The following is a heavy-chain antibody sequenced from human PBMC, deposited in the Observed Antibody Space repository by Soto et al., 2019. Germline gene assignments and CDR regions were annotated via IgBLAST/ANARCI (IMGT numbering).Heavy chain of an antibody. CDR3: ARSIRPGENGEDY. CDR1: GGTFSSYT. V-gene: IGHV1-69*02. J-gene: IGHJ4*02. CDR2: IIPILGIA. Sequence: ASVKVSCKASGGTFSSYTISWVRQAPGQGLEWMGRIIPILGIANYAQKFQGRVTITADKSTSTAYMELSSLRSEDTAVYYCARSIRPGENGEDYWGQGTLVTVSS. D-gene: IGHD7-27*01.